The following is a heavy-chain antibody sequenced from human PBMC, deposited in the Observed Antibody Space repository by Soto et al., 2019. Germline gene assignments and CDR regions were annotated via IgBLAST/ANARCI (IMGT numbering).Heavy chain of an antibody. CDR2: IIPIFGTA. CDR3: AMITFGGARPYYYYGMDV. D-gene: IGHD3-16*01. J-gene: IGHJ6*02. V-gene: IGHV1-69*13. Sequence: SVKVSCKASGGTFSSYAISWVRQAPGQGLEWMGGIIPIFGTANYAQKFQGRVTITADESTSTAYMELSSLRSEDTAVYYCAMITFGGARPYYYYGMDVWGQGTTVTVSS. CDR1: GGTFSSYA.